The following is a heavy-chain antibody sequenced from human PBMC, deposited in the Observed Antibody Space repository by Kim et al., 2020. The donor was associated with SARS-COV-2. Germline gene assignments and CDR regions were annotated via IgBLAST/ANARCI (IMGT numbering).Heavy chain of an antibody. D-gene: IGHD6-13*01. J-gene: IGHJ4*02. CDR1: GFTFSSYG. CDR3: AKGTLAAAGNLFDY. Sequence: GGSLRLSCAASGFTFSSYGMHWVRQAPGKGLEWVTFISYDGSDKYYADSVKGRFTFSRDNSKNTLYLQMNSLRPEDTAVYYCAKGTLAAAGNLFDYWGQGTLVTVSS. CDR2: ISYDGSDK. V-gene: IGHV3-30*18.